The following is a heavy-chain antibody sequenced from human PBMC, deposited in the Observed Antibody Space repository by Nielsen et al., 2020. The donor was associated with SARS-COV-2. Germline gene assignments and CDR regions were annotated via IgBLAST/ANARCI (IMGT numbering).Heavy chain of an antibody. Sequence: ASVKVSCKASGYTFTSYAMHWVRQAPGQSLEWMRWIQVGSGNTKYSPKFQGRVTFTSDTSATTALMELSSLKSEDTAVYFCVIVTAALAFDPWGQGSLVTVSS. J-gene: IGHJ5*02. V-gene: IGHV1-3*01. CDR1: GYTFTSYA. CDR3: VIVTAALAFDP. CDR2: IQVGSGNT. D-gene: IGHD3-16*02.